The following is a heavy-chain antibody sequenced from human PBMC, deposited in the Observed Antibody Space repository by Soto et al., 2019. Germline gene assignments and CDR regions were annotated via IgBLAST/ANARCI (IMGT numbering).Heavy chain of an antibody. V-gene: IGHV5-51*01. CDR1: GYSFANYW. D-gene: IGHD4-17*01. Sequence: GESLKISCKGSGYSFANYWISWVRQMPGKGLEWMGIIYPGDSDTRYSPSFQGQVTISADKSINSAYLQWSSLRASDTAMYFCARQTTVTAIDTFDYWGQGTPVTVSS. J-gene: IGHJ4*02. CDR2: IYPGDSDT. CDR3: ARQTTVTAIDTFDY.